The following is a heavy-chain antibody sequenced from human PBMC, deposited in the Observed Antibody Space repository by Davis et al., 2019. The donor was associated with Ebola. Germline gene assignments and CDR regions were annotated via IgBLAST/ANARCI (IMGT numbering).Heavy chain of an antibody. Sequence: GESLKISCAASGFTFSSYSMNWVRQAPGKGLEWVSYISSSSSYTGYADSVKGRFTVSRDNAKNSLYLQMNSLRPEDTAVYYCARDSDDYSFDYWGQGTLVTVSS. CDR2: ISSSSSYT. D-gene: IGHD4-11*01. V-gene: IGHV3-21*05. CDR1: GFTFSSYS. J-gene: IGHJ4*02. CDR3: ARDSDDYSFDY.